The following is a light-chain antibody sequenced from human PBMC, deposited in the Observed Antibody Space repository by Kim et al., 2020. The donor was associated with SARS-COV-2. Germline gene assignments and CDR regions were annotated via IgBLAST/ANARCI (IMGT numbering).Light chain of an antibody. V-gene: IGLV2-8*01. Sequence: LTQPPSASGSPGQSVTISCTGTSSDVGGHNYVSWYQQHPGKAPKLLIYEVSERPSGVPDRFSGSKSGNTASLTVSGLQSEDEADYYCSSYAGSNIVVFGGGTKVTVL. CDR2: EVS. CDR1: SSDVGGHNY. CDR3: SSYAGSNIVV. J-gene: IGLJ2*01.